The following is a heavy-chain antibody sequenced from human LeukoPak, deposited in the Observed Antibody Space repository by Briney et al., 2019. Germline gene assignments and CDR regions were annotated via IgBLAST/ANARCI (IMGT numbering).Heavy chain of an antibody. J-gene: IGHJ4*02. CDR3: ARKIFGSGSYPDY. V-gene: IGHV3-33*01. CDR2: IWHDASHT. Sequence: GGSLRLSCAASGFIFSTYAMQWVRQAPGKGLEWVAFIWHDASHTFYTDSVKGRFTISRDKSKNTVYLQINSLEGKDTAVYYCARKIFGSGSYPDYWGQGTLVTVSS. CDR1: GFIFSTYA. D-gene: IGHD3-10*01.